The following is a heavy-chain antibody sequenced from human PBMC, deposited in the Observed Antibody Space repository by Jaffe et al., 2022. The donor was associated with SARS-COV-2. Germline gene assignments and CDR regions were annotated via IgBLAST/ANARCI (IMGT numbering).Heavy chain of an antibody. D-gene: IGHD6-19*01. CDR2: ISWNSGSI. Sequence: EVQLVESGGGLVQPGRSLRLSCAASGFTFDDYAMHWVRQAPGKGLEWVSGISWNSGSIGYADSVKGRFTISRDNAKNSLYLQMNSLRAEDTALYYCAKDPYSSGFNWFDPWGQGTLVTVSS. CDR1: GFTFDDYA. CDR3: AKDPYSSGFNWFDP. J-gene: IGHJ5*02. V-gene: IGHV3-9*01.